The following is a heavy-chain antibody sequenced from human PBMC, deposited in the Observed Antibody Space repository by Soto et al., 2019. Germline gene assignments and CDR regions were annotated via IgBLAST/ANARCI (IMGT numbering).Heavy chain of an antibody. CDR3: ARDRLMATAGTARHYFGLDV. D-gene: IGHD5-18*01. Sequence: KPSETLSLTCTVSGGSIRSGGYYWSWVRQSPRRGLEWIGNIYYSGSTYYNPSLKSRLTISVDTSKSQFSLNLSSVTAADTAVYYCARDRLMATAGTARHYFGLDVWGQGTTVTVSS. CDR1: GGSIRSGGYY. J-gene: IGHJ6*02. CDR2: IYYSGST. V-gene: IGHV4-31*03.